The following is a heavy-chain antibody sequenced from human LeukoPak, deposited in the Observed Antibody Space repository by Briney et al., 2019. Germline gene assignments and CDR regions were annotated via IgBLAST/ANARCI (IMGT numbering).Heavy chain of an antibody. J-gene: IGHJ3*02. CDR1: GGSFSGYY. CDR2: IYYSGST. CDR3: ASEITDAFDI. V-gene: IGHV4-59*01. Sequence: SETLSLTCAVYGGSFSGYYWSWIRQPPGKGLEWIGYIYYSGSTNYNPSLKSRVTISVDTSKNQFSLKLSSVTAADTAVYYCASEITDAFDIWGQGTMVTVSS.